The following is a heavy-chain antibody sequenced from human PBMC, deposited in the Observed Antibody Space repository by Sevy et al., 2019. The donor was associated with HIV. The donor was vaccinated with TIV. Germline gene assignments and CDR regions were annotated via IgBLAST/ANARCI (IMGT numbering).Heavy chain of an antibody. D-gene: IGHD3-3*01. CDR2: TYYRSKWYN. CDR1: GDSVSSNSAA. J-gene: IGHJ5*02. V-gene: IGHV6-1*01. Sequence: SQTLSLTCAISGDSVSSNSAAWNWIRQSPSRGLEWLGRTYYRSKWYNDYAVSVKSRITISPDTSKNQFSLQLNSVTPEDTAVYYCARGDLNYDFWSGYWKTDNWFDPWGQGTLVTVSS. CDR3: ARGDLNYDFWSGYWKTDNWFDP.